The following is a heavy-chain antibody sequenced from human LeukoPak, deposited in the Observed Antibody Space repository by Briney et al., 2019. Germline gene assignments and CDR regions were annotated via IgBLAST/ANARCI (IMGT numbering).Heavy chain of an antibody. CDR3: ARDQGYRYGYGDFDY. D-gene: IGHD5-18*01. CDR2: IIPIFGTA. CDR1: GYTFTSYG. J-gene: IGHJ4*02. V-gene: IGHV1-69*13. Sequence: SVKVSGKASGYTFTSYGISWVRQAPGQGLEWMGGIIPIFGTANYAQKFQGRVTITADESTSTAYMELSSLRSEDTAVYYCARDQGYRYGYGDFDYWGQGTLVTVSS.